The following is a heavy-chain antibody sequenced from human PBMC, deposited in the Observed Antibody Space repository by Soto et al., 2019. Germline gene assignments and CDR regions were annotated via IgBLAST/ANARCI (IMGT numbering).Heavy chain of an antibody. CDR1: GFTVRSNF. V-gene: IGHV3-53*01. J-gene: IGHJ6*02. Sequence: LRLSFAASGFTVRSNFFTWVRQAPGKGLEWVSTLYYGGTMSYADSVKGRFTISRDDSKNTLYLQMNSLRAEDTAVYYCSRDSGDHSPSGTWGDVWGQGTTVTVSS. CDR2: LYYGGTM. CDR3: SRDSGDHSPSGTWGDV. D-gene: IGHD3-10*01.